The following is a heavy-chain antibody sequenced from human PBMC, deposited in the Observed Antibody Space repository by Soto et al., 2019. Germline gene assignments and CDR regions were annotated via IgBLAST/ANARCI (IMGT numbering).Heavy chain of an antibody. Sequence: QVQLVQSGAEVKKPGSSVKVSCKASGGTFSSYTISWVRQAPGQGLEWMGRIIPILGIANYAQKFQGRVTITADKSTSTAYMELSSLRSEDTVVYYCAREARYCSSTSCLDAFDIWGQGTMVTVSS. D-gene: IGHD2-2*01. CDR2: IIPILGIA. J-gene: IGHJ3*02. V-gene: IGHV1-69*08. CDR3: AREARYCSSTSCLDAFDI. CDR1: GGTFSSYT.